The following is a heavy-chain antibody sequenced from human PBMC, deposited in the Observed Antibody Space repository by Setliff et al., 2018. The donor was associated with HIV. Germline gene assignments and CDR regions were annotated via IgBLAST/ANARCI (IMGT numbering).Heavy chain of an antibody. V-gene: IGHV1-3*01. J-gene: IGHJ4*02. CDR1: GYNFTDYA. CDR2: INVANGNT. CDR3: GRSSYRSSTVIVIDY. D-gene: IGHD2-21*01. Sequence: ASVKVSCKSSGYNFTDYAIHWVRQAPGQRPQWMGLINVANGNTKNSQKFQDRVTIARDTPAKTAYLVVSSLRSEDTAVYYCGRSSYRSSTVIVIDYWGQGTLVTVSS.